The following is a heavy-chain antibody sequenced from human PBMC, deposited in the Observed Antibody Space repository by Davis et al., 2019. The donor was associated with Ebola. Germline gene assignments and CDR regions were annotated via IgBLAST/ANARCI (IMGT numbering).Heavy chain of an antibody. CDR1: GYTFTSYA. V-gene: IGHV1-2*04. Sequence: ASVKVSCKASGYTFTSYAMHWVRQAPGQGLEWMGWINPNSGGTNYAQKFQGWVTMTRDTSISTAYMELSRLRSDDTAVYYCARESIAARRTYYGMDVWGQGTTVTVSS. D-gene: IGHD6-6*01. CDR2: INPNSGGT. J-gene: IGHJ6*02. CDR3: ARESIAARRTYYGMDV.